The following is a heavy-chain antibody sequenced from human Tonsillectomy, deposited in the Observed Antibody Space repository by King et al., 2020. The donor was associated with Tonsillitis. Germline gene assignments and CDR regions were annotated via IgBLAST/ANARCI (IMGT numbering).Heavy chain of an antibody. V-gene: IGHV3-48*01. Sequence: QLVQSGGGLEQPGGSLRLSCAASGFTFSSYSMNWVRQAPGKGLEWVSYISSSSSTIYYADSVKGRFTISRDNAKNSLYLQMNSLRAEDTAVYYCARDLTICSSTSCYLDYWGQGTLVTVSS. D-gene: IGHD2-2*01. CDR3: ARDLTICSSTSCYLDY. CDR1: GFTFSSYS. CDR2: ISSSSSTI. J-gene: IGHJ4*02.